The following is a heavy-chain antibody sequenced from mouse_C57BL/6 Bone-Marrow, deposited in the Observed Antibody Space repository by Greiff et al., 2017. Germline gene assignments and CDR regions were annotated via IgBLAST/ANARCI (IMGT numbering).Heavy chain of an antibody. J-gene: IGHJ2*01. Sequence: VKLVESGAELARPGASVKMSCKASGYTFTSYTMHWVKQRPGQGLEWIGYINPSSGYTKYNQKFKDKATLTADKSSSTAYMQLSSLTSEDSAVYYCARTTTVVAHFDYWGQGTTLTVSS. CDR1: GYTFTSYT. D-gene: IGHD1-1*01. V-gene: IGHV1-4*01. CDR2: INPSSGYT. CDR3: ARTTTVVAHFDY.